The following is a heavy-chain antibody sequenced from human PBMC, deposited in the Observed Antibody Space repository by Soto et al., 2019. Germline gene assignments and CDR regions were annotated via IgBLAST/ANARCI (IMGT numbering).Heavy chain of an antibody. J-gene: IGHJ4*02. CDR2: ISYDGSKK. D-gene: IGHD6-19*01. CDR1: GFTFSSYA. CDR3: ARDSRSSGWLDY. Sequence: QVQLVEAGGGVVQPGRSLRLSCAASGFTFSSYAMHWVRQAPGKGLEWVAVISYDGSKKYYADSVKGRFTISRDNYKNTLYLQMNSLRAEDTAVYYCARDSRSSGWLDYWGQGTLVTVSS. V-gene: IGHV3-30-3*01.